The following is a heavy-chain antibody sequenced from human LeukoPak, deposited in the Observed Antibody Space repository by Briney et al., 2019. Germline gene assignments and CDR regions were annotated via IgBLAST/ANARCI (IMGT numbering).Heavy chain of an antibody. Sequence: SETLSLTCTVSGGSVSSYYWSWIRQPPGKGLEWLGYFSYSGNTNYNPSLKSRVTISEDRSKNQFSLKLSSVTAADTAVYFCARARGYCSGGSCPDYYFGMDVWGQGTTVTVSS. CDR2: FSYSGNT. V-gene: IGHV4-59*02. D-gene: IGHD2-15*01. CDR3: ARARGYCSGGSCPDYYFGMDV. CDR1: GGSVSSYY. J-gene: IGHJ6*02.